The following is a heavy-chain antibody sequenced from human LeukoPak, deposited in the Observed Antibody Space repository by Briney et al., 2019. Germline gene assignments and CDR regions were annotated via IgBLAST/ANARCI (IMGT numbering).Heavy chain of an antibody. Sequence: SETLSLTCAVYGGSFSGYYWSWIRQPPGKGLEWIGEINHSGSTNYNPSLKSRVTISVDTSKNQFSLKLSSVTAADTAVYYCARVGVYCSSTSCYRTYSWFDPWGQGTLVTLSS. J-gene: IGHJ5*02. CDR3: ARVGVYCSSTSCYRTYSWFDP. V-gene: IGHV4-34*01. CDR2: INHSGST. CDR1: GGSFSGYY. D-gene: IGHD2-2*01.